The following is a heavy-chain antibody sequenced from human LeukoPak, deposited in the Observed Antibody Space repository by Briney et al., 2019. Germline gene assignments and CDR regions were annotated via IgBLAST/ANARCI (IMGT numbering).Heavy chain of an antibody. V-gene: IGHV3-30*02. CDR1: GFTFSSYG. D-gene: IGHD3-9*01. Sequence: PGGSLRLSWAASGFTFSSYGMHWVRQAPGKGLEWVAFIRYDGSNKYYADSVKGRFTISRDNSKNTLYLQMNSLRAEDTAVYYCAKAPRYFDWLLGSGFDYWGQGTLVTVSS. CDR3: AKAPRYFDWLLGSGFDY. CDR2: IRYDGSNK. J-gene: IGHJ4*02.